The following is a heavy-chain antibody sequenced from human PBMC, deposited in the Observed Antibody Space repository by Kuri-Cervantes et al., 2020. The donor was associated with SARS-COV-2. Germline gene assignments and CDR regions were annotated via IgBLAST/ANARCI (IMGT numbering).Heavy chain of an antibody. Sequence: SVKVSCKASGGTFRSYAISWVRQTPGQGLEWMGGISPIFGTTNYTQKFQGRVTITADESTSTAYMELSSLRSEDTAVYYCARSRLTGYYYYGMDVWGQGTTVTVSS. V-gene: IGHV1-69*13. CDR1: GGTFRSYA. CDR2: ISPIFGTT. CDR3: ARSRLTGYYYYGMDV. D-gene: IGHD2-8*01. J-gene: IGHJ6*02.